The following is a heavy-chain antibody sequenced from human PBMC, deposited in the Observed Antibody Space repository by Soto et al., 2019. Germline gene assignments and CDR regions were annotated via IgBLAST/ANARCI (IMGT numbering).Heavy chain of an antibody. CDR2: IYYSGST. CDR1: GGSISSGDYY. J-gene: IGHJ4*02. V-gene: IGHV4-30-4*01. CDR3: ASQDFWSGYPNPNY. Sequence: SETLSLTCTVSGGSISSGDYYWSWIRQPPGKGLEWIGYIYYSGSTYYNPSLKSRVTISVDTSKNQFSLKLSSVTAADTAVYYCASQDFWSGYPNPNYWGQGTLVTVSS. D-gene: IGHD3-3*01.